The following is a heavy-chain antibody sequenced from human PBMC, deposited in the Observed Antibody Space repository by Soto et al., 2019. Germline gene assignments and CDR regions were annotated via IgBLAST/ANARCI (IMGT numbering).Heavy chain of an antibody. CDR2: INAGNGNT. V-gene: IGHV1-3*01. CDR1: GYTFTSYA. CDR3: ARDTPITGTLSRRWFDP. Sequence: GASVKVSFKASGYTFTSYAMHWVRQAPGQRLEWMGWINAGNGNTKYSQKFQGRVTITRDTSASTAYMELSSLRSEDTAVYYCARDTPITGTLSRRWFDPWGQGTLVTVSS. D-gene: IGHD1-7*01. J-gene: IGHJ5*02.